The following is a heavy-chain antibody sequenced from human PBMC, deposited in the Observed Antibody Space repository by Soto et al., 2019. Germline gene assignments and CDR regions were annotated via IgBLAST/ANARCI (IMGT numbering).Heavy chain of an antibody. J-gene: IGHJ6*03. CDR1: GGSFSGYY. CDR2: INHSGST. CDR3: ARGLGSSWSYYYYMDV. V-gene: IGHV4-34*01. Sequence: SETLSLTCAVYGGSFSGYYWSWIRQPPGKGLEWIGEINHSGSTNYNPSLKSRVTISVDTSKNQFSLKLSSVTAADTPVYYCARGLGSSWSYYYYMDVWGKGTTVTVSS. D-gene: IGHD6-13*01.